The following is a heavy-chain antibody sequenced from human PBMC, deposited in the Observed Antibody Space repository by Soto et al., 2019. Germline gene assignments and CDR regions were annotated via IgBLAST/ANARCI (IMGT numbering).Heavy chain of an antibody. CDR3: ARPFDTSDWFDY. Sequence: GDSLKISCKGSGYSFTSYWIGWVRQMPGKGLECMGIIYPGDSDTRYNPSFQGQVTISADKSISTAYLQWSSLKASDTAMYYCARPFDTSDWFDYWGQGTLVTVSS. CDR2: IYPGDSDT. V-gene: IGHV5-51*01. CDR1: GYSFTSYW. D-gene: IGHD6-19*01. J-gene: IGHJ5*01.